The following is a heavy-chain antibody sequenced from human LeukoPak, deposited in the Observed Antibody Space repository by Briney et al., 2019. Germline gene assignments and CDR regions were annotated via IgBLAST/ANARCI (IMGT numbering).Heavy chain of an antibody. Sequence: GTLTLTCTASGVTFSSYAMSWVRQPPGQGLELVGFIRSKANGSTTEYAAYEKGRFTNSRDDSKSIAYLQMNSLKTEDTAVYYCPRPICGSGGSCYSSYYYYYMDVWGKGTTVTISS. CDR2: IRSKANGSTT. D-gene: IGHD2-15*01. J-gene: IGHJ6*03. CDR3: PRPICGSGGSCYSSYYYYYMDV. V-gene: IGHV3-49*04. CDR1: GVTFSSYA.